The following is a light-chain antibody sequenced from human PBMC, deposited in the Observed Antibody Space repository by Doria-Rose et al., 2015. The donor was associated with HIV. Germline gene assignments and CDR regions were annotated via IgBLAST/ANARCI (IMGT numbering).Light chain of an antibody. CDR3: QQYYDAPS. CDR1: QSLLYTSKNY. Sequence: TQSPESLGMSLGERATLNCKSNQSLLYTSKNYLAWYQQKPGQPPTLLIDWASTRHSWATARFSGSGSGTDFTLTISSLEAEDVAVYYCQQYYDAPSFGPGTTVDIK. V-gene: IGKV4-1*01. CDR2: WAS. J-gene: IGKJ3*01.